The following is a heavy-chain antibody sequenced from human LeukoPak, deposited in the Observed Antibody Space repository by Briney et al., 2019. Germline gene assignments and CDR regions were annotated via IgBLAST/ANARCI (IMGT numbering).Heavy chain of an antibody. CDR1: GDSVSSNSAA. CDR3: ARVPMYYDFWSGYLIYGMGV. D-gene: IGHD3-3*01. J-gene: IGHJ6*02. V-gene: IGHV6-1*01. CDR2: TYYRSKWYN. Sequence: SQTLSLTCAISGDSVSSNSAAWNWIRQSPSRGLEWLGRTYYRSKWYNDYAVSVKSRITINPDTSKNQFSLQLNSVTPEDTAVYYCARVPMYYDFWSGYLIYGMGVWGQGTTVTVSS.